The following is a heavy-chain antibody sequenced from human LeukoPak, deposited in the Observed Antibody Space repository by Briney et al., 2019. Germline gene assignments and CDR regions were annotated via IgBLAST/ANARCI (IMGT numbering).Heavy chain of an antibody. J-gene: IGHJ6*02. CDR1: GFTFSDYY. V-gene: IGHV3-11*01. D-gene: IGHD2-15*01. Sequence: GGSLRLSCAASGFTFSDYYMSWIRQAPGKGMEWVSNIGSSGSTIYYAGSVKGRFTISRDNAKNSLYLQMNSLRAEDTAVYYCARATPWPYYYGMDVWGQGTTVTVSS. CDR2: IGSSGSTI. CDR3: ARATPWPYYYGMDV.